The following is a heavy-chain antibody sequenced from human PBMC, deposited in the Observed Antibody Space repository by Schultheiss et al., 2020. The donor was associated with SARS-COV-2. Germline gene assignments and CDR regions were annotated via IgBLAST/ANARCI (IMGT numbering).Heavy chain of an antibody. CDR1: GFTFSSYS. D-gene: IGHD6-6*01. V-gene: IGHV3-30*12. CDR3: ARDPLSSKDV. Sequence: GGSLRLSCAASGFTFSSYSMNWVRQAPGKGLEWVAVISYDGSNKYYADSVKGRFTISRDNSKNTLYLQMNSLRAEDTAVYYCARDPLSSKDVWGQGTTVTVSS. J-gene: IGHJ6*02. CDR2: ISYDGSNK.